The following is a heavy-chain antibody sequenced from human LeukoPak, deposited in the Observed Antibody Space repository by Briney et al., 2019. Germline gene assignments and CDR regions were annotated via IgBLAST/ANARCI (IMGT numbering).Heavy chain of an antibody. CDR2: IYISGTP. D-gene: IGHD4-11*01. V-gene: IGHV4-4*07. J-gene: IGHJ4*02. CDR3: AREKMTTITTIDY. Sequence: PSDTLSLTCSVSGDSISTYYWTWIRQPAGKGLEWIGRIYISGTPNYNPSLRGRVTMSIDTSMNQFSLKLTSVTAADTAVYYCAREKMTTITTIDYRGQGTLVTVSS. CDR1: GDSISTYY.